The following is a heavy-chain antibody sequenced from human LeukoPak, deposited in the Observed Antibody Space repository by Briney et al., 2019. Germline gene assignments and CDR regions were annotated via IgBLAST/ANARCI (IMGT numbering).Heavy chain of an antibody. D-gene: IGHD3-10*01. CDR1: GYTFTGYY. CDR2: INPNSGGT. Sequence: GASVKDSCKASGYTFTGYYMHWVRQAPGQGLEWMGWINPNSGGTNYAQKFQGRVTMTRGTSISTAYMELSRLRSDDTAVYYCAREVNTMVRGVIGGYFDYWGQGTLVTVSS. V-gene: IGHV1-2*02. J-gene: IGHJ4*02. CDR3: AREVNTMVRGVIGGYFDY.